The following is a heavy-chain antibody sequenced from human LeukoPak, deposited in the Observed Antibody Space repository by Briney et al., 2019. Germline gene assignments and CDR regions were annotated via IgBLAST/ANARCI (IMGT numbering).Heavy chain of an antibody. D-gene: IGHD3-22*01. CDR2: ISGSGTST. V-gene: IGHV3-23*01. Sequence: GGSLRLSCAASGFTFSSCAMSWVRQAPGKGLEWVSGISGSGTSTYYADSVKGRFTISRDNSKNTLYLQMNSLRAEDTAVYYCARTYYYDSSGYYPWWGQGTLVTVSS. CDR1: GFTFSSCA. CDR3: ARTYYYDSSGYYPW. J-gene: IGHJ4*02.